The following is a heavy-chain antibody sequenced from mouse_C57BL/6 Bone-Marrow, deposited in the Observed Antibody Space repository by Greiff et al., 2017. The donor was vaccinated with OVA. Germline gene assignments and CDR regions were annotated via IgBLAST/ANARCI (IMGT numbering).Heavy chain of an antibody. CDR1: GYTFTSYW. CDR2: IYPGSGST. V-gene: IGHV1-55*01. D-gene: IGHD1-1*01. J-gene: IGHJ2*01. Sequence: QFQLQQPGAELVKPGASVKMSCKASGYTFTSYWITWVKQRPGQGLEWIGDIYPGSGSTNYNEKFKSKATLTVDTSSSTAYMQLSSLTSEDSAVYYCARPITTVVAYYFDYWGQGTTLTVSS. CDR3: ARPITTVVAYYFDY.